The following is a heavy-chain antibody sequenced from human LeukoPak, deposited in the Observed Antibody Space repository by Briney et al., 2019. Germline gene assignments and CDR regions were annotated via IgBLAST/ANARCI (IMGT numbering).Heavy chain of an antibody. J-gene: IGHJ5*02. Sequence: ASVKVSCKASGYTFTGYYMHWVRQAPGQGLDWMGWINPNSGGTNYAQKFQGRVTMTRDTSISTAYMELSRLRSDDTAVYYCARDASDTASGWFDPWGQGTLVTVSS. CDR1: GYTFTGYY. D-gene: IGHD5-18*01. CDR2: INPNSGGT. V-gene: IGHV1-2*02. CDR3: ARDASDTASGWFDP.